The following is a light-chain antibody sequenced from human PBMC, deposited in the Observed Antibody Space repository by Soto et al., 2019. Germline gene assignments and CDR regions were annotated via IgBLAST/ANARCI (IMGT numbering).Light chain of an antibody. J-gene: IGKJ1*01. V-gene: IGKV1-5*03. CDR1: QSVSIW. CDR3: QQFNTSQWT. Sequence: DIQMTQSPSTLSASEGDRVTISCRASQSVSIWLAWYQQKPGRAPKLLIYKSSILESGVPSRFSGSGSGTEFTLTISSLQHDDFEPYYCQQFNTSQWTLGQGTKVDIK. CDR2: KSS.